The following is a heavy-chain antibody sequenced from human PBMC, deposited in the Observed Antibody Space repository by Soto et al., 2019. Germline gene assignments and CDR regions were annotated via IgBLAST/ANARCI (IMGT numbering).Heavy chain of an antibody. V-gene: IGHV1-69*01. CDR2: IIPMFGTP. CDR1: GDAFTNYI. Sequence: QVQLVQSGAEVKKPGSSVKVSCKASGDAFTNYIFDWVRQAPGQGLEWMGGIIPMFGTPKYAQTFQDRVTISADVSTGTAYLERPSLRFDDTAVYYCARGRDQPPVGLYFDSWGEGTRVTVSS. J-gene: IGHJ4*02. D-gene: IGHD1-26*01. CDR3: ARGRDQPPVGLYFDS.